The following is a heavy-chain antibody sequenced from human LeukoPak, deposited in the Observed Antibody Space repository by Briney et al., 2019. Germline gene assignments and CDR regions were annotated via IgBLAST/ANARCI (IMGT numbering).Heavy chain of an antibody. CDR3: ARGEQSFGKRHSDV. CDR2: IKQDGSEQ. V-gene: IGHV3-7*05. D-gene: IGHD1-1*01. J-gene: IGHJ6*02. Sequence: GGSLRLSCAASGLIFNSYWMNWVRQAPGKGLEWVANIKQDGSEQYYVDSVKGRFTISRDNAKNSLYLQVNSLRAEDTAVYYCARGEQSFGKRHSDVWGQGTTVTVSS. CDR1: GLIFNSYW.